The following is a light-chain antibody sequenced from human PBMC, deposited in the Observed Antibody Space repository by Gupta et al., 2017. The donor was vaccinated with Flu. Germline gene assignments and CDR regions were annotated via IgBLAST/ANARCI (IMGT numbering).Light chain of an antibody. Sequence: GSLSNFGNNFVAWYQQPPGTAPKLLISDNDKRPSGIPDRFSGSKSLTSATLAITGLQTGDVAEYYCATWDSTLRGVFGGGTKLTVL. CDR1: LSNFGNNF. CDR2: DND. J-gene: IGLJ3*02. V-gene: IGLV1-51*01. CDR3: ATWDSTLRGV.